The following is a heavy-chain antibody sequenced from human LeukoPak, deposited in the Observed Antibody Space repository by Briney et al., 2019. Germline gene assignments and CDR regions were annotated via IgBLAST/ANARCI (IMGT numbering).Heavy chain of an antibody. D-gene: IGHD3-10*02. CDR3: ASHYVIESVPVGLKF. J-gene: IGHJ4*02. Sequence: SVKVSCKASGGTFSSYAISWVRQAPGQGLEWMGGIIPIFGTANYAQKFQGRVTITADESTSTAYMELSSLRSEDTAVYYCASHYVIESVPVGLKFWGQGTLVTVSA. CDR2: IIPIFGTA. CDR1: GGTFSSYA. V-gene: IGHV1-69*13.